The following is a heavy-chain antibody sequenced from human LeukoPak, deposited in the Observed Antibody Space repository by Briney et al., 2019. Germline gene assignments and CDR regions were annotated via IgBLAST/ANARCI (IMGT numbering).Heavy chain of an antibody. Sequence: ASVKVSCKASGYTFTSYGISWVRQAPGQGLEWMGWISAYNGNTNYAQKLQGRVTMTTDTSTSTAYMELRSLRSDDMAVYYCARVSRSIAARGNYFDYWGQGTLVTVSS. CDR3: ARVSRSIAARGNYFDY. V-gene: IGHV1-18*03. J-gene: IGHJ4*02. CDR1: GYTFTSYG. CDR2: ISAYNGNT. D-gene: IGHD6-6*01.